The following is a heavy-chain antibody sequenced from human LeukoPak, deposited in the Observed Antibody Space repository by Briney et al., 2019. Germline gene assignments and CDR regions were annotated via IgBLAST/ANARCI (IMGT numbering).Heavy chain of an antibody. Sequence: PGGSLRLSCVASGLTFRSYAMSWVRQAPGKGLEWVSAISGSGGSTSYADSVRGRFTISRDNSKNTLYLQMSSPRAEDTAVYYCAKEDPTLGYYFDNWGQGTQVTVSS. D-gene: IGHD7-27*01. CDR2: ISGSGGST. CDR3: AKEDPTLGYYFDN. V-gene: IGHV3-23*01. CDR1: GLTFRSYA. J-gene: IGHJ4*02.